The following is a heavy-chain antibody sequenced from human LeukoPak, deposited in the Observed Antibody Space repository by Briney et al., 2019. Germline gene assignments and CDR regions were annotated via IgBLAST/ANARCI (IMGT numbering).Heavy chain of an antibody. V-gene: IGHV3-23*01. CDR3: AKDREVYYDSSGHWGYFDY. CDR1: GFTFSSYA. Sequence: GGSLRLSCAASGFTFSSYAMSWVRQAPGKGLEWVSAISGSGGSTYYADSVKGRFTISRDNSKNTLYLQMNSLRAEDTAVYYCAKDREVYYDSSGHWGYFDYWGQGTLVTVSS. CDR2: ISGSGGST. J-gene: IGHJ4*02. D-gene: IGHD3-22*01.